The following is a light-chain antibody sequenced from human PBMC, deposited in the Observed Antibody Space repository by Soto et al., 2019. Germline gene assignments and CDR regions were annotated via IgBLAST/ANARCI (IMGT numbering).Light chain of an antibody. Sequence: DVPMTQSPSSLSTSIGDRVTITCRTSQSISKYLHWFQQKPGQAPRLLIYAVSNLQGGVPSRFSASGSGTDFTLTISSLQPEDAATYYCQQSYSTPGTFGQGTKVEVK. CDR3: QQSYSTPGT. CDR1: QSISKY. V-gene: IGKV1-39*01. CDR2: AVS. J-gene: IGKJ1*01.